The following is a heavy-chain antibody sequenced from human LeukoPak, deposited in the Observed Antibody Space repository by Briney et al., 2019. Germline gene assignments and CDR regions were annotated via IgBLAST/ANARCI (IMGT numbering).Heavy chain of an antibody. CDR3: ANYVGATDFDY. J-gene: IGHJ4*02. CDR2: INSDGSST. Sequence: GGSLRLSCAASGFTFSSYWMHWVRQAPGKGLVWVSRINSDGSSTSYADSVKGRFTISRDNSKNTLYLQMNSLRAEDTAVYYCANYVGATDFDYWGQGTLVTVSS. D-gene: IGHD1-7*01. CDR1: GFTFSSYW. V-gene: IGHV3-74*01.